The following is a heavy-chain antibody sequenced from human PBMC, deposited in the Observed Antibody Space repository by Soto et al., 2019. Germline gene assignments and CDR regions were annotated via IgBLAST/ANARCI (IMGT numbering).Heavy chain of an antibody. CDR3: ARHEGDYGDYGEAFHI. D-gene: IGHD4-17*01. CDR2: IYPPDSQT. Sequence: GESLKISCKASGYNFITYWIGWVRQMPGKGLEWMGIIYPPDSQTRYGPSFRGQVTFSADKSTTTAYLRWSSLKASDTAIYYCARHEGDYGDYGEAFHIWGQGTMVTVSS. CDR1: GYNFITYW. V-gene: IGHV5-51*01. J-gene: IGHJ3*02.